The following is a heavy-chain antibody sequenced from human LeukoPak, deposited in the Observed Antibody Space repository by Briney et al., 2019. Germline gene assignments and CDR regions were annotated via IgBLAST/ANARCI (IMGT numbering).Heavy chain of an antibody. CDR1: RFTFSSYW. J-gene: IGHJ4*02. Sequence: GGSLRLSCAASRFTFSSYWFHWVRQAPGKGLVWVSRIGNDGSDTIYADSVKGRFTISRDNANNFLYLQMNSLRAEDTAVYYCATETNGRHYDYWGQGTLLTVSS. CDR3: ATETNGRHYDY. CDR2: IGNDGSDT. D-gene: IGHD1-14*01. V-gene: IGHV3-74*01.